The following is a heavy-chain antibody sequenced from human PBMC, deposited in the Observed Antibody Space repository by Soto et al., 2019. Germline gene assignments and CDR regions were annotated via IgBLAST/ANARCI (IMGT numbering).Heavy chain of an antibody. CDR3: ARERITMVRGVINYYYMDV. Sequence: SETLSLTCAVYGGSFSGYYWSWIRQPPGKGLEWIGEINHSGSTNYNPSLKSRVTISVDTSKNQFSLKLSSVTAADTAVYYCARERITMVRGVINYYYMDVWGKGTTVTVSS. D-gene: IGHD3-10*01. CDR2: INHSGST. J-gene: IGHJ6*03. V-gene: IGHV4-34*01. CDR1: GGSFSGYY.